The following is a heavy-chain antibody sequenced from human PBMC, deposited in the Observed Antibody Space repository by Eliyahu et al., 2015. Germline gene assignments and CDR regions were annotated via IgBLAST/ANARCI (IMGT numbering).Heavy chain of an antibody. V-gene: IGHV4-59*01. CDR3: ARGGYDILTGPNWFDP. Sequence: QVQLQESGPGLVKPSETLSLTCTVXGCSXSXYYWSWIRQPPGKGLEWIGYIYYSGSTNYNPSLKSRVTISVDTSKNQFSLKLSSVTAADTAVYYCARGGYDILTGPNWFDPWGQGTLVTVSS. CDR1: GCSXSXYY. J-gene: IGHJ5*02. CDR2: IYYSGST. D-gene: IGHD3-9*01.